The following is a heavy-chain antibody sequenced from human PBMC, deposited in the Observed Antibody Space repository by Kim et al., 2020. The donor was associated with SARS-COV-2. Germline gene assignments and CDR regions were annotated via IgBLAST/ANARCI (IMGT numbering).Heavy chain of an antibody. CDR1: GFTFSNYG. V-gene: IGHV3-30*03. J-gene: IGHJ4*02. CDR3: ATGGYSSGWYRPGDF. D-gene: IGHD6-19*01. Sequence: GGSLRLSCAASGFTFSNYGMHWVRQAPGKGLEWVAVISYDGGNKYYGDSVKGRFTISRDNSKKTLYLQMNSLRGEDTAVYYCATGGYSSGWYRPGDFWGQGTLVTVPS. CDR2: ISYDGGNK.